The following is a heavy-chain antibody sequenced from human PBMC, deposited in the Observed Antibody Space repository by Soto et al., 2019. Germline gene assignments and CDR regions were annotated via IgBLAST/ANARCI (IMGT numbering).Heavy chain of an antibody. CDR3: AKDGGGLSSGWLNY. CDR2: ISYDGSNK. CDR1: GFTFSSYG. Sequence: GGSLRLSCAASGFTFSSYGMHWVRQAPGKGLEWVAVISYDGSNKYYADSVKGRFTISRDNSKNTLYLQMNSLRAEDTAVYYCAKDGGGLSSGWLNYWGQGTLVTVSS. D-gene: IGHD6-19*01. V-gene: IGHV3-30*18. J-gene: IGHJ4*02.